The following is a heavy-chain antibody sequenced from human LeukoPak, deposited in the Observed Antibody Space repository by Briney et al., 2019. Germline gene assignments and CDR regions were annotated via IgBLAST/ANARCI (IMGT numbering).Heavy chain of an antibody. CDR1: GGSISSGDYY. CDR2: ISYSGST. CDR3: ASSTYYMFDH. D-gene: IGHD3-10*01. J-gene: IGHJ4*02. Sequence: SETLSLTCTVSGGSISSGDYYWSWIRQHPGKGLEWIGYISYSGSTSYCPSLKSRTTISLDTSKNQFSLRLSSVTAADTAIYYCASSTYYMFDHWGQGTVVTVSS. V-gene: IGHV4-31*03.